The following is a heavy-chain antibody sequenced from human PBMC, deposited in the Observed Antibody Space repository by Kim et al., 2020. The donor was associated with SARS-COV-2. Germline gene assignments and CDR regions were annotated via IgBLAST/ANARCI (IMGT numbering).Heavy chain of an antibody. V-gene: IGHV4-59*01. Sequence: NYNPSLKGRATISLDISKKQFSLQLTSVTAADTAVYYCARDGAEDDAFDVWGQGTLVTVS. D-gene: IGHD3-16*01. J-gene: IGHJ3*01. CDR3: ARDGAEDDAFDV.